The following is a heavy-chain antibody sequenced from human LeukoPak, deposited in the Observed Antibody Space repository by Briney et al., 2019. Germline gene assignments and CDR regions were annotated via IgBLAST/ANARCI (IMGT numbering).Heavy chain of an antibody. CDR2: IYRGDT. CDR3: ASYYCSSGSCYFDH. Sequence: GGSLRLSCEVSGFIAGYNYMSWVRQAPGKGLEWVSVIYRGDTYYADSVKGRFTISRDDSKNTVFLQMNNPRVEDTAEYFCASYYCSSGSCYFDHWGQGTLVTVSS. CDR1: GFIAGYNY. V-gene: IGHV3-53*01. D-gene: IGHD2-15*01. J-gene: IGHJ4*02.